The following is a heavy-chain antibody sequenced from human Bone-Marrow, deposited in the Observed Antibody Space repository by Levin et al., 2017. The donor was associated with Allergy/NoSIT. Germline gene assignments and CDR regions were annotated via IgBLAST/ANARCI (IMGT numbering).Heavy chain of an antibody. D-gene: IGHD1-26*01. CDR1: GGSFSNSY. CDR2: IHQSGRT. J-gene: IGHJ3*01. Sequence: SETLSLTCAIYGGSFSNSYWTYIRQPPGKGLEWIGEIHQSGRTNYNPSLKSRVTISLDTSKNQFSLRLSSVTVADTAGYYCARIREPYHAYDAWDLWGPGTKVTVSS. V-gene: IGHV4-34*01. CDR3: ARIREPYHAYDAWDL.